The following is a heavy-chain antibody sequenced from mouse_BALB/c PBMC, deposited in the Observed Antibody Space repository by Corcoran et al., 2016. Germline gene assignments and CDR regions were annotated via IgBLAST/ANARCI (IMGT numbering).Heavy chain of an antibody. CDR3: ARWDWYFDV. CDR1: GFNIKHTY. CDR2: IDPANGNT. Sequence: EVQLQQSGAELVKPGASVKLSCTASGFNIKHTYMHWVKQRPEQGLEWIGRIDPANGNTKYDPKFQGKATITADTSSNTAYLQLSSLTSEDTAVYYCARWDWYFDVWGAGTTVTVSS. V-gene: IGHV14-3*02. J-gene: IGHJ1*01.